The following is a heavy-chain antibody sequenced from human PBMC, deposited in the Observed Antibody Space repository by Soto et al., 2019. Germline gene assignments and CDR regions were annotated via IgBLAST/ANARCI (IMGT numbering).Heavy chain of an antibody. CDR2: ISAYNGNT. CDR1: GYTFTSYG. D-gene: IGHD6-6*01. V-gene: IGHV1-18*01. J-gene: IGHJ6*02. CDR3: ARAGAARPGYYYYYYGMDV. Sequence: ASVKVSCKASGYTFTSYGISWVRQAPGQGLEWMGWISAYNGNTNYAQKLQGRVTMTTDTSTSTAYMELRSPRSDDTAVYYCARAGAARPGYYYYYYGMDVWGQGTTVTVSS.